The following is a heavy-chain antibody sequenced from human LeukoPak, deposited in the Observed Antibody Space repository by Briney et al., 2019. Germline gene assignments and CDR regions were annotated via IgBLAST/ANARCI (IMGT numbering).Heavy chain of an antibody. J-gene: IGHJ3*02. CDR2: ISSSSGTI. Sequence: GGSLRLSCAASGITFSSNAMNWVRQAPGKGLEWVSYISSSSGTIYYADSVRGRFTISRDNAKNSLYLQMNSLRAEDTAVYYCARDPPRTDAFDIWGQGTMVTVSS. CDR3: ARDPPRTDAFDI. V-gene: IGHV3-48*01. CDR1: GITFSSNA.